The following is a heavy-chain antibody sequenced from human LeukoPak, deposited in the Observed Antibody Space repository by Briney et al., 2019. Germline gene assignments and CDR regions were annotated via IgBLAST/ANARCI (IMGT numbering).Heavy chain of an antibody. V-gene: IGHV3-7*01. CDR3: VRGGARYFES. Sequence: GGSLRLSCAASGFTFSSQTMSWVRQAPGKGLEWVAKMEEDGSEEKYVDSVKGRFTISRDNGKKSLFLQMDSLRAEDTAVYYCVRGGARYFESWGQGTLVTVSS. D-gene: IGHD3-16*01. J-gene: IGHJ4*02. CDR1: GFTFSSQT. CDR2: MEEDGSEE.